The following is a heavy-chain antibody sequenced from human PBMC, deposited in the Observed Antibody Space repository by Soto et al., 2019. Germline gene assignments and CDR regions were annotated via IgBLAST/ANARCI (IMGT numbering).Heavy chain of an antibody. CDR1: GFTFSSYG. CDR3: AKFPTYYYDSSGYEYFDY. Sequence: SCAASGFTFSSYGMHWVRQAPGKGLEWVAVISYDGSNKYYADSVKGRFTISRDNSKNTLYLQMNSLRAEDTAVYYCAKFPTYYYDSSGYEYFDYWGQGTLVTVSS. J-gene: IGHJ4*02. V-gene: IGHV3-30*18. D-gene: IGHD3-22*01. CDR2: ISYDGSNK.